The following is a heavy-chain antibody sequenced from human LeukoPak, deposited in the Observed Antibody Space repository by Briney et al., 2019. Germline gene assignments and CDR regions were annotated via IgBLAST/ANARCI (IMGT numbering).Heavy chain of an antibody. CDR2: IYYSGST. CDR1: GGSISSSSYY. CDR3: AREEADGRDYYYMDV. J-gene: IGHJ6*03. Sequence: SETLSLTCTVSGGSISSSSYYWGWIRQPPGKGLEWIGSIYYSGSTCYNPSLKSRVTISVDTSKNQFSLKLSSVTAADTAVYYCAREEADGRDYYYMDVWGKGTTVTVSS. V-gene: IGHV4-39*07.